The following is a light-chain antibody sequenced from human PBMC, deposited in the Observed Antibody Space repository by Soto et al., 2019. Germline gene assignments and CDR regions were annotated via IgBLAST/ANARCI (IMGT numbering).Light chain of an antibody. CDR3: QHYVTSLTT. V-gene: IGKV3-20*01. CDR1: QRVTSNY. J-gene: IGKJ5*01. CDR2: GSS. Sequence: EIVLTQSPGTLSLSPGERATLSCGASQRVTSNYLAWYQQKPGQAPRLLIYGSSTRATGIPDRFTGSGSGTDFTLTISRLEPEDFAVYYCQHYVTSLTTFGQGTRLEIK.